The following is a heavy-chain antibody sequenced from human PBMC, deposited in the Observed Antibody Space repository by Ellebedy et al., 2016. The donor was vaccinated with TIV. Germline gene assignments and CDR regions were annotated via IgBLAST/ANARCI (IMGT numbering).Heavy chain of an antibody. CDR1: GFTFNAFA. Sequence: GESLKISCAASGFTFNAFAMHWVRQAPGKGLEWLAVLSYDEVRVHYADSVKGRFTISRENSKNTLYLQMNSLTAEDTAVYYCAKEGAGTTWCSFDYWGQGTLVTVSS. V-gene: IGHV3-30*18. D-gene: IGHD1-7*01. CDR2: LSYDEVRV. CDR3: AKEGAGTTWCSFDY. J-gene: IGHJ4*02.